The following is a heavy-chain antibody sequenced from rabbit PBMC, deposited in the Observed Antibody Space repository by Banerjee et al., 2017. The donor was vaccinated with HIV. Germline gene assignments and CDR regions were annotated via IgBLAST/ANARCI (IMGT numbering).Heavy chain of an antibody. Sequence: QSLEESGGDLVKPGASLTLTCTASGIDFSSYYYMCWVRQAPGKGLEWIACIYAGSSGSTYYASWAKGRFTISKTSSTTVTLQMTSLTAADTATYFCARDRANYVGNNYVPYYGMDLWGPGTLVTVS. CDR2: IYAGSSGST. J-gene: IGHJ6*01. CDR1: GIDFSSYYY. CDR3: ARDRANYVGNNYVPYYGMDL. D-gene: IGHD8-1*01. V-gene: IGHV1S40*01.